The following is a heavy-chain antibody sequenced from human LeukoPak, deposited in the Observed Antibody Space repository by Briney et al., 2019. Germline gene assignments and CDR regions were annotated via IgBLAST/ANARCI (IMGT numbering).Heavy chain of an antibody. CDR3: ASIEFSSSGGRYYYYMDV. V-gene: IGHV1-69*05. CDR2: IIPIFGTA. D-gene: IGHD6-6*01. Sequence: ASVKVSCKASGGTFSSYAISWVRQAPGQGLEWMGRIIPIFGTANYAQKFQGRVTITTDESTSTAYMELSSLRSEDTAVYYCASIEFSSSGGRYYYYMDVWGKGTTVTVSS. CDR1: GGTFSSYA. J-gene: IGHJ6*03.